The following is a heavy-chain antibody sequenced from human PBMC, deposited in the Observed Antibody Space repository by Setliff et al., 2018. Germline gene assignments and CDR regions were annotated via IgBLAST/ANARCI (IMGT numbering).Heavy chain of an antibody. CDR1: GGSFRGYY. CDR2: MNHIGGT. J-gene: IGHJ3*02. CDR3: ARGREYYFDNSGRRCAFDI. Sequence: SETLSLTCAVYGGSFRGYYWSWIRQLPGKGLEWIGEMNHIGGTNYRPSLKSRLTISVDTSKTQYSLTLSSVTAADTAVYYCARGREYYFDNSGRRCAFDIWGQGTMVTVSS. D-gene: IGHD3-22*01. V-gene: IGHV4-34*01.